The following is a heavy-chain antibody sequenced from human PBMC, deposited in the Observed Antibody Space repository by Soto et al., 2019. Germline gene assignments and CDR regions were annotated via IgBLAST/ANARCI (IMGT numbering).Heavy chain of an antibody. CDR3: AKRVAGFVLVKAADFDY. CDR2: ISGSGDRT. Sequence: EVQLFESGGGLVQRGGSLRLTCAASGFTFSLYAMSWVRQAPGKGLEWVSGISGSGDRTNYADSVKGRFTISRDNFKNSLFLQMNSLRAEDTAVYYCAKRVAGFVLVKAADFDYRGQGTLVTVSS. J-gene: IGHJ4*02. D-gene: IGHD2-2*01. V-gene: IGHV3-23*01. CDR1: GFTFSLYA.